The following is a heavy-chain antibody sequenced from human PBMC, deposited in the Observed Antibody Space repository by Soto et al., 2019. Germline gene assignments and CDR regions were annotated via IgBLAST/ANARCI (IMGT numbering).Heavy chain of an antibody. CDR1: GGTFSSYA. V-gene: IGHV1-69*12. J-gene: IGHJ6*02. Sequence: QVQLVQSGAEVKKPGSSVKVSCKASGGTFSSYAISWVRQAPGQGLEWMGGIIPIFGTANYAQKFQCRVPITADESTTTAYLELSSLRSEDPAVYYCARHVPAAGYYYGMDVWGQGTTVTVSS. CDR2: IIPIFGTA. CDR3: ARHVPAAGYYYGMDV. D-gene: IGHD2-2*01.